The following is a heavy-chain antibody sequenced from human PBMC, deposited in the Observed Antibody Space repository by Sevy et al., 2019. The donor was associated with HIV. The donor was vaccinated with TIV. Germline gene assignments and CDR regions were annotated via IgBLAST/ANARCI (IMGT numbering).Heavy chain of an antibody. CDR2: INPNSGGT. J-gene: IGHJ5*02. CDR3: ARDPYQAVYLGFVP. V-gene: IGHV1-2*02. D-gene: IGHD1-20*01. CDR1: GYTFTGYY. Sequence: ASVKVSCKASGYTFTGYYMHWVRQAPGQGLEWMGWINPNSGGTNYAQKFQGRVTMTRDTSISTAYMELSRLRSDDTAVYYCARDPYQAVYLGFVPWGQGTLVTDSS.